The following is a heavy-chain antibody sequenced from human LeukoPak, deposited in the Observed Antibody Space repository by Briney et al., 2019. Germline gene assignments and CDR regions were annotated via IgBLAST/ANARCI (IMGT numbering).Heavy chain of an antibody. D-gene: IGHD3-16*01. CDR1: GFTFSSYA. CDR2: TSGSGAKT. V-gene: IGHV3-23*01. J-gene: IGHJ3*02. CDR3: AKDQGAYAFDI. Sequence: PGGSLRLSCAASGFTFSSYAMSWVRQAPGKGLEWVSATSGSGAKTFYADSVKGRFTISRDNSRNTLYLQMNSVRAEDTALYYCAKDQGAYAFDIWGQGTLVTVSS.